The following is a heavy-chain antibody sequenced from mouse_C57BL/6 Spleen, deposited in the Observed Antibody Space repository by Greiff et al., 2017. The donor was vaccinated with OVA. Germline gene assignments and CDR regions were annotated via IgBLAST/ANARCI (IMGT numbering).Heavy chain of an antibody. Sequence: QVQLQQPGAELVKPGASVKLSCKASGYTFTSYWMQWVKQRPGQGLEWIGEIDPSDSYTNYNQKFKGKATLTVDTSSSKAYMQLISLTSEDSAVYYCARKGGNYVFDYWGQGTTLTVSS. D-gene: IGHD2-1*01. CDR2: IDPSDSYT. CDR3: ARKGGNYVFDY. CDR1: GYTFTSYW. J-gene: IGHJ2*01. V-gene: IGHV1-50*01.